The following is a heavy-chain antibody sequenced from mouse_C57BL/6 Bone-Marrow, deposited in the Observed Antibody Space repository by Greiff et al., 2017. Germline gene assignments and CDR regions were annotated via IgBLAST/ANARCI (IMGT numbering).Heavy chain of an antibody. V-gene: IGHV1-26*01. CDR3: ARGDRYFDV. Sequence: EVKLMESGPELVKPGASVKISCKASGYTFTDYYMNWVKQSHGKSLEWIGDINPNNGGTSYNQKFKGKATLTVDKSSSTAYMELRSLTSEDSAVYYCARGDRYFDVWGTGTTVTVSS. CDR1: GYTFTDYY. J-gene: IGHJ1*03. CDR2: INPNNGGT.